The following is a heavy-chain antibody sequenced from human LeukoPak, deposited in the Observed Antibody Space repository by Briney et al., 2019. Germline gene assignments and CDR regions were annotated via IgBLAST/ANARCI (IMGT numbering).Heavy chain of an antibody. CDR2: INPSGGST. D-gene: IGHD3-10*01. J-gene: IGHJ4*02. CDR1: GYTFTSYG. Sequence: ASVKVSCKASGYTFTSYGISWVRQAPGQGLEWMGLINPSGGSTNYAQKFQGRVTMTRDTSTSTVYMELSSLRSEDTAVYYCARGRCSDYYGSGSYSCPFDYWGQGTLVTVSS. V-gene: IGHV1-46*01. CDR3: ARGRCSDYYGSGSYSCPFDY.